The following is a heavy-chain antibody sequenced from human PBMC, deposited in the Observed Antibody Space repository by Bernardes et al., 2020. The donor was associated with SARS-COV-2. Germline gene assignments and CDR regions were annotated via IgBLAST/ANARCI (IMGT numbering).Heavy chain of an antibody. D-gene: IGHD3-10*01. CDR3: ARASPQVVRGAADY. J-gene: IGHJ4*02. CDR1: GFTFSTFG. CDR2: INGGSNTI. V-gene: IGHV3-48*01. Sequence: GVSLRLPCAASGFTFSTFGMNWVRQAPGKGLEWISYINGGSNTIFYADSVKGRFTISRDDAKNSLSLQMNSLRADDTAVYYCARASPQVVRGAADYWGQGTLVTVSS.